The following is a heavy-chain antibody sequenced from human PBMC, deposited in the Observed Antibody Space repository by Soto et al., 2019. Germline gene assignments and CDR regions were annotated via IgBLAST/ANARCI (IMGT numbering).Heavy chain of an antibody. CDR1: GFTFSSHA. D-gene: IGHD6-6*01. V-gene: IGHV3-23*01. J-gene: IGHJ4*02. CDR3: AKAPSIATHNIDY. CDR2: ISYSSRTT. Sequence: QPGGSLRLSCAGSGFTFSSHAMSWVRQAPGKGLEWVSAISYSSRTTNYADSVKGRLTISRDNSKSTLYLQMNSLRAEDTAVYYCAKAPSIATHNIDYWGLGTLVTVSS.